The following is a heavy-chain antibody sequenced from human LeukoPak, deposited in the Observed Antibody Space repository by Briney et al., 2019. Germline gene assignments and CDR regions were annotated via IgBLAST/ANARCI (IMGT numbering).Heavy chain of an antibody. V-gene: IGHV4-4*02. J-gene: IGHJ4*02. CDR3: ARSYYYGSGSYYLYYFDY. CDR2: IYHSGST. Sequence: SGTLSLTCAVSGGSISSSNWWSWVRQPPGKGLEWIGEIYHSGSTNYNPSLKSRVTISVDKSKNQFSLKLSSVTAADTAVYYCARSYYYGSGSYYLYYFDYWGQGTLVTVSS. CDR1: GGSISSSNW. D-gene: IGHD3-10*01.